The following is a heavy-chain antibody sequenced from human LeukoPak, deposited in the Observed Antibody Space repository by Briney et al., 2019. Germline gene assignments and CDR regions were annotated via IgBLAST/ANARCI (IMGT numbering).Heavy chain of an antibody. J-gene: IGHJ4*02. CDR3: ARASWVSSTDAVR. CDR1: GFSFSDYA. V-gene: IGHV3-23*01. CDR2: HRGGGET. D-gene: IGHD3-16*01. Sequence: GGSLRLSCAPSGFSFSDYAMSWVRQAPARGPEWVSCHRGGGETFYADSVKGRSTLSRDDSRNTVYFQLNNLRVEDTAIYYCARASWVSSTDAVRWGQGTLVTVSS.